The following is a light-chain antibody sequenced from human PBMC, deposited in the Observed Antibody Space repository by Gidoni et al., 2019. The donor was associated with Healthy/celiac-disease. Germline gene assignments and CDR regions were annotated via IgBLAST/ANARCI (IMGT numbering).Light chain of an antibody. CDR2: AAS. J-gene: IGKJ4*01. CDR3: QQSYSTPLT. CDR1: QSISSY. V-gene: IGKV1-39*01. Sequence: DIQMPQSPSSLSASVGDRVTITCRASQSISSYLNWYQQKPGKAPKLLIYAASSLQSGVPSRCSGSGSGTDVTLTISSLQQEDFATYYCQQSYSTPLTFGGGTKVEIK.